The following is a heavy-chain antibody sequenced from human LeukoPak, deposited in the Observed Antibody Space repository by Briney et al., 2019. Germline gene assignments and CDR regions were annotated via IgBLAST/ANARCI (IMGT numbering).Heavy chain of an antibody. V-gene: IGHV3-33*01. CDR3: ARDRRVEYSKGLYRSVFDY. CDR1: GFTFSNYD. J-gene: IGHJ4*02. Sequence: GGSLRLSCAASGFTFSNYDMHWVRQAPGKGLEWVAVIWFDGSNKLYADSVKGRFTISRDNSKNTLYLQMNSLRAEDTAVYYCARDRRVEYSKGLYRSVFDYWGQGTLVTVSS. CDR2: IWFDGSNK. D-gene: IGHD3-3*01.